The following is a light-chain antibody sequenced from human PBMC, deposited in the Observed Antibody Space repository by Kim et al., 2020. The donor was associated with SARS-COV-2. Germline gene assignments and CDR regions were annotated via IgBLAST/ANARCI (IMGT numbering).Light chain of an antibody. Sequence: SPGERATLSCMASPSVSSNFAWYQQKPGQAPRLLIYGASTRATGIPARFSGSGSGTEFTLTISSLQSEDFAVYYCQQYNNWPPWTFGQGTKVDIK. CDR3: QQYNNWPPWT. CDR1: PSVSSN. V-gene: IGKV3-15*01. CDR2: GAS. J-gene: IGKJ1*01.